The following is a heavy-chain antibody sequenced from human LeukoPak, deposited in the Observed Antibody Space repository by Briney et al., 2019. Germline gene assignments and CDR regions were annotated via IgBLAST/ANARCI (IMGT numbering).Heavy chain of an antibody. V-gene: IGHV4-30-4*08. D-gene: IGHD2-15*01. CDR3: ARVRYCSGGSCYSVPQAHFDY. Sequence: SETLSLTCTVSGGSISSGDYYWAWIRQPPGKGLEWIGFIYYSGSTYYNPSLKSRVTISVDTSKSQFSLELSSVTAADTAVYYCARVRYCSGGSCYSVPQAHFDYWGQGTLVTVSS. J-gene: IGHJ4*02. CDR1: GGSISSGDYY. CDR2: IYYSGST.